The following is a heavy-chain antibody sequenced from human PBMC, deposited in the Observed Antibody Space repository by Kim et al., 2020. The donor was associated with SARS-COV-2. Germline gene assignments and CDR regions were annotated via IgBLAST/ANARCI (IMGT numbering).Heavy chain of an antibody. D-gene: IGHD4-17*01. CDR3: AGTGDRSRVVDV. J-gene: IGHJ6*02. Sequence: SSAQKFQGRVTITADKSTSTAYMELSSLRSEDTAVYYCAGTGDRSRVVDVWGQGTTVTVSS. V-gene: IGHV1-69*02.